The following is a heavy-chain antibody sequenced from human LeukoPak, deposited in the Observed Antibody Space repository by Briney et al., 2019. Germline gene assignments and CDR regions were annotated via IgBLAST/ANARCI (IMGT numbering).Heavy chain of an antibody. D-gene: IGHD3-22*01. CDR2: IYYSGST. J-gene: IGHJ4*02. Sequence: SETLSLTCTVSGDSVSRSSYYWGWIRQPPGKGLEWIGSIYYSGSTYYNPSLKSRVTISVDTSKNQFSLRLSSVTAADTAVYYCARPYYYDSSGYYYFDYWGQGTLVTVSS. CDR1: GDSVSRSSYY. V-gene: IGHV4-39*01. CDR3: ARPYYYDSSGYYYFDY.